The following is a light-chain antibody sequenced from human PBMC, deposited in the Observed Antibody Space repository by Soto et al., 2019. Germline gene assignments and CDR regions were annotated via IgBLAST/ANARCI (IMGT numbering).Light chain of an antibody. J-gene: IGLJ1*01. CDR1: SSDVGGYYS. V-gene: IGLV2-14*01. Sequence: QSVLTQPASVSGSPGQSITISCTGTSSDVGGYYSVSWYQQHSGKAPKLMIYDVSNRPSGVSNRFSGSKSGNTASLTISGLQAEDEADYYRGSYRSTSKLFGTGTKVTVL. CDR2: DVS. CDR3: GSYRSTSKL.